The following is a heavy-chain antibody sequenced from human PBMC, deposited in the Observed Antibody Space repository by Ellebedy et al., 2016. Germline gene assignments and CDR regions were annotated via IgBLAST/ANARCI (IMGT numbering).Heavy chain of an antibody. D-gene: IGHD3-10*01. CDR2: ISSSSSYI. Sequence: GESLKISXAASGFTFSSYSMNWVRQAPGKGLEWVSSISSSSSYIYYADSVKGRFTISRDNAKNSLYLQMNSLRAEDTAVYYCYGSGSYHFDYWGQGTLVTVSS. CDR1: GFTFSSYS. J-gene: IGHJ4*02. V-gene: IGHV3-21*04. CDR3: YGSGSYHFDY.